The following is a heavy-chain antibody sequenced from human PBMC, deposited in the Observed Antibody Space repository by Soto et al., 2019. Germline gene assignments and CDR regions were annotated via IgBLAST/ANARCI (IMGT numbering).Heavy chain of an antibody. J-gene: IGHJ4*02. CDR3: ARRWGRTFDY. D-gene: IGHD7-27*01. CDR1: GGSFSGYS. CDR2: IYHSGST. V-gene: IGHV4-34*01. Sequence: SETLSLTCAVYGGSFSGYSWSWIRQPPGKGLEWIGYIYHSGSTNYNPSLKSRVTISVDTSKNQFSLKLSSVTAADTAVYYCARRWGRTFDYWGQGTLVTVSS.